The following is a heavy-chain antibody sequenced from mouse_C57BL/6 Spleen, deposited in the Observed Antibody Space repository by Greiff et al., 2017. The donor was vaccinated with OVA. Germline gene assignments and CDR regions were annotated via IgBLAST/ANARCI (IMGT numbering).Heavy chain of an antibody. D-gene: IGHD2-1*01. CDR2: IHPNSGST. Sequence: VQLQQPGAELVKPGASVKLSCKASGYTFTSYWMHWVKQRPGQGLEWIGMIHPNSGSTNYNEKFKSKATLTVDKSSSTAYMQLSSLTSEDSAVYYCARSYGNYEAMDYWGQGTSVTVSS. J-gene: IGHJ4*01. V-gene: IGHV1-64*01. CDR1: GYTFTSYW. CDR3: ARSYGNYEAMDY.